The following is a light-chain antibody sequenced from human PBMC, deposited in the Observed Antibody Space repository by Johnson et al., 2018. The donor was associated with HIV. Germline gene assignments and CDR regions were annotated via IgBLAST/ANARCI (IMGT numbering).Light chain of an antibody. J-gene: IGLJ1*01. V-gene: IGLV1-51*01. CDR2: DNN. CDR1: SSNIGNNY. Sequence: QSVLTQPPSMSAAPGQRVTISCSGCSSNIGNNYVSWYQQVPGAAPKLLIYDNNRRPSGIPDRFSGSKSGPSATLGITGLQTGDEADYYCGTWDSSLTSYVFGAGTKVTVL. CDR3: GTWDSSLTSYV.